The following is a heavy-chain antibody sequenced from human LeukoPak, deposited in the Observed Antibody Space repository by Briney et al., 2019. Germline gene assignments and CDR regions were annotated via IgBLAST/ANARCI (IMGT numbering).Heavy chain of an antibody. CDR1: GYTFTSYG. CDR3: ARKTFGGVIANYYYYYMDV. D-gene: IGHD3-16*02. Sequence: ASVKVSCKASGYTFTSYGISWVRQAPGQGLEWMGWISAYNGNTNYAQKLQGRVTMTTDTSTSTAYMELRSLRSDDTAVYYCARKTFGGVIANYYYYYMDVWGKGTTVTVSS. CDR2: ISAYNGNT. J-gene: IGHJ6*03. V-gene: IGHV1-18*01.